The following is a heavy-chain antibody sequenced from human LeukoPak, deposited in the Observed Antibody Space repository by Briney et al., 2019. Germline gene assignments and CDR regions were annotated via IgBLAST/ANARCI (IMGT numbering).Heavy chain of an antibody. V-gene: IGHV1-69*05. CDR1: GYSFTDYY. CDR3: ARGELGDRSGFSFFDY. CDR2: VMAIFGRV. J-gene: IGHJ4*02. D-gene: IGHD3-22*01. Sequence: SVKVSCKASGYSFTDYYMHWVRQAPGQGLEWMGGVMAIFGRVKYGQKFQGRATFTTDASTSTAYMELSSLTSDDTGVYYCARGELGDRSGFSFFDYWGQGTLVTVSS.